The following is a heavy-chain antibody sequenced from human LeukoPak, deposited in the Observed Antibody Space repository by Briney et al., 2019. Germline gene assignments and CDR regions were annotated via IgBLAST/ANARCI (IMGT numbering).Heavy chain of an antibody. CDR2: IKQDGSEK. Sequence: GGSLRLSCAASGFTFSSYWMSWVRQAPGKGLEWVANIKQDGSEKYYVDSVKGRFTISRDNAKNSLYLQMNSLRAEDTAVYYCARIAGRNPNWGWGDAFDIWGQGTMVTVSS. J-gene: IGHJ3*02. V-gene: IGHV3-7*01. D-gene: IGHD7-27*01. CDR1: GFTFSSYW. CDR3: ARIAGRNPNWGWGDAFDI.